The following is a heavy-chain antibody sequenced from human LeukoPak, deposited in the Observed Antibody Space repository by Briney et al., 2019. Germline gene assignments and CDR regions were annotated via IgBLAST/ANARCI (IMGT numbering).Heavy chain of an antibody. J-gene: IGHJ4*02. CDR1: GGTFSSYA. V-gene: IGHV1-69*04. CDR3: ASLSGSYLLSDY. CDR2: IIPILGIA. D-gene: IGHD1-26*01. Sequence: SVKVSCKASGGTFSSYAISWVRQAPGQGLEWMGRIIPILGIANYAQKFQGRVTITADKSTSTAYMELSSLRSEDTAVYYCASLSGSYLLSDYWGQGTLVTVSS.